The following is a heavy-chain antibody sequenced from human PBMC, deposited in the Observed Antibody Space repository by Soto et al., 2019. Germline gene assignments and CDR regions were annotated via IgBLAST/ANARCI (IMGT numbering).Heavy chain of an antibody. D-gene: IGHD1-26*01. CDR1: GFSLSTSGVG. CDR2: IYWDDDK. J-gene: IGHJ6*02. V-gene: IGHV2-5*02. Sequence: QITLKESGPTLVKPTQTLTLTCTFSGFSLSTSGVGVGWIRQPPGKALEWLALIYWDDDKRCSPSLKSRLTITKDTSKNQVSLTTTNMEPVDTASYYCARRRVGGAQHPDYYGMDVWGQGTT. CDR3: ARRRVGGAQHPDYYGMDV.